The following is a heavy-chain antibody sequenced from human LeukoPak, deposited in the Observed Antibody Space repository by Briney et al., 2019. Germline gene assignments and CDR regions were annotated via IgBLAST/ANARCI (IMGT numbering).Heavy chain of an antibody. D-gene: IGHD5-24*01. CDR3: AKDRSGGYNPLDY. CDR1: GFTFSGYW. J-gene: IGHJ4*02. V-gene: IGHV3-7*03. CDR2: IKQDGSEK. Sequence: PGGSLRLSCVASGFTFSGYWMTWVRQPPGKGLEWVAIIKQDGSEKYYVNSVKGRFTISRDNSKNTLYLQMNSLRAEDTAVYYCAKDRSGGYNPLDYWGQGTLVTVSS.